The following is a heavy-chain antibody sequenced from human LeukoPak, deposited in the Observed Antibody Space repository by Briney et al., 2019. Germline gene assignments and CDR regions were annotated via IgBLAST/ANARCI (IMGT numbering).Heavy chain of an antibody. D-gene: IGHD4-17*01. V-gene: IGHV3-74*01. Sequence: PGGSLRLSCAASGFTFSSYWMHWVRQAPGKGLVWVSRINSDGSSTSYADSVKGRFTISRDDSKSIAYLQMNSLKTEDTAVYYCTRDETTVWYYYYYMDVWGKGTTVTISS. CDR1: GFTFSSYW. CDR2: INSDGSST. CDR3: TRDETTVWYYYYYMDV. J-gene: IGHJ6*03.